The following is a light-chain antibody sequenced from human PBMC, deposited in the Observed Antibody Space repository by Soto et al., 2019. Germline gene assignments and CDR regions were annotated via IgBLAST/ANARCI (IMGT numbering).Light chain of an antibody. J-gene: IGLJ1*01. V-gene: IGLV2-14*01. Sequence: QSVLTQPASVSGSPGQSITISCTGTSSDVGGYNYVSWYQQHPGKAPKLMIYDVSNRPSRVSNRFSGSKSGNTASLTISGLQAEDEADDYCSSYTSSSTLVFGTGTKLTVL. CDR3: SSYTSSSTLV. CDR1: SSDVGGYNY. CDR2: DVS.